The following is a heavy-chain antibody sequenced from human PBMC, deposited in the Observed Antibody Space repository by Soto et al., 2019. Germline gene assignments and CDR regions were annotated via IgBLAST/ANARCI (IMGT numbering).Heavy chain of an antibody. CDR1: GFTFNSYS. CDR3: AKEWVYDSSGWSFDY. CDR2: ISSSSSTI. D-gene: IGHD3-22*01. V-gene: IGHV3-48*02. Sequence: GGSLRLSCAASGFTFNSYSMNWVRQAPGKGLEWVSYISSSSSTIYYADSVKGRFTISRDNAKNSLYLQMNSLRDEDTAVYYCAKEWVYDSSGWSFDYWGQGTLVTVSS. J-gene: IGHJ4*02.